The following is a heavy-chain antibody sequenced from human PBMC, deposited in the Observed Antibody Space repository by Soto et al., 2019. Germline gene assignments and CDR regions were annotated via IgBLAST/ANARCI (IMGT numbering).Heavy chain of an antibody. CDR1: GGTFSSYA. Sequence: SVKVSCKASGGTFSSYAISWVLQAPGQGLEWMGWIIPIFGTANYAQKFQGRVTITADESTSTAYMELSSLRSEDTAVYYCARVRGREGVVVTAIPTNWFDPWGQGTLVTVSS. CDR3: ARVRGREGVVVTAIPTNWFDP. CDR2: IIPIFGTA. V-gene: IGHV1-69*13. D-gene: IGHD2-21*02. J-gene: IGHJ5*02.